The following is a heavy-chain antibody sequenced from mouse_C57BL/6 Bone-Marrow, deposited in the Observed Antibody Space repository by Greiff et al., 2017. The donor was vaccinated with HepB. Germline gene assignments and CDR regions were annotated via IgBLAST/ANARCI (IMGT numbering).Heavy chain of an antibody. J-gene: IGHJ2*01. CDR1: GFSLTSYA. V-gene: IGHV2-9-1*01. D-gene: IGHD1-1*01. CDR3: ARNPPLYGSSSYYFDY. CDR2: IWTGVGT. Sequence: VQRVESGPGLVAPSQSLSITCTVSGFSLTSYAISWVRQPPGKGLEWLGVIWTGVGTNYNSALKSRLSISKDNSKSQVFLKMNSLQTDDTARYYCARNPPLYGSSSYYFDYWGQGTTLTVSS.